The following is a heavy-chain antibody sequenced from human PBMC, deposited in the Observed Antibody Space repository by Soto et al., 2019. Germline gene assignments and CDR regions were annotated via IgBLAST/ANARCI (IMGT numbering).Heavy chain of an antibody. CDR2: VYHTGRT. D-gene: IGHD3-3*01. Sequence: SETLSLTCTVSGGSFKSGSYSWSWIRQPPGKGLEWIGYVYHTGRTSYNPSRKSRVSISMDTSKNQFSLNLDSVTAADTAVYFCARDFAYFDSWGQGTLVTVSS. CDR3: ARDFAYFDS. J-gene: IGHJ4*02. V-gene: IGHV4-61*01. CDR1: GGSFKSGSYS.